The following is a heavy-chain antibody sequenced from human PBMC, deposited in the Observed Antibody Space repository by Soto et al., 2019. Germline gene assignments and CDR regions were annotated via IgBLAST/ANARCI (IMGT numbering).Heavy chain of an antibody. Sequence: LSLTCTVSGGSISSYYWSWIRQPAGKGLEWIGRIYTSGSTNYNPSLKSRVTMSVDTSKNQFSLKLSSVTAADTAVYYCARDRVYDSSGYYYPDAFDIWGQGTMVTVSS. CDR1: GGSISSYY. D-gene: IGHD3-22*01. CDR2: IYTSGST. J-gene: IGHJ3*02. CDR3: ARDRVYDSSGYYYPDAFDI. V-gene: IGHV4-4*07.